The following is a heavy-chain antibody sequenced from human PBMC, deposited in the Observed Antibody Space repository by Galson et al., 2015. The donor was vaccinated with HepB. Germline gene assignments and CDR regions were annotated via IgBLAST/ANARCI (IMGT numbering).Heavy chain of an antibody. V-gene: IGHV1-2*04. CDR1: GYTFTGYY. Sequence: SVKVSCKASGYTFTGYYMHWVRQAPGQGLEWMGWINPNSGGTNYAQKFQGWVTMTRDTSISTAYMELSRLRSDDTAVYYCARDLVDSGPFYGMDVWGQGTTVTVSS. CDR2: INPNSGGT. D-gene: IGHD6-19*01. CDR3: ARDLVDSGPFYGMDV. J-gene: IGHJ6*02.